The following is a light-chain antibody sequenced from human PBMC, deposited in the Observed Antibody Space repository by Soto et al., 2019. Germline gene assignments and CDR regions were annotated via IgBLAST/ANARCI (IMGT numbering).Light chain of an antibody. Sequence: EIVMTQSPLTLPVTPGEPASISCRSSQSLLYNNTYNYVDWYVQKPGQSPQLLIYFGSNRAPGVPDRFSGSGSGTDFTLKINRVEAEDVGTYYCMQALQSLTFGQETRLEIQ. CDR3: MQALQSLT. V-gene: IGKV2-28*01. J-gene: IGKJ5*01. CDR1: QSLLYNNTYNY. CDR2: FGS.